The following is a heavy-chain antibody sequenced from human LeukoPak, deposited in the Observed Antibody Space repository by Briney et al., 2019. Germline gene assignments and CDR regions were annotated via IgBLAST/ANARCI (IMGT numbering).Heavy chain of an antibody. J-gene: IGHJ4*02. Sequence: ASVKVSCKASGYTFTGYYMHWVRQAPGQGLEWMGWIDSNSGGTNYAQKFQGRVTMTRDTSISTAYMELSRLRSDDTAVYYCARLKRGELLWFGEESDYWGQGTLVTVSS. V-gene: IGHV1-2*02. D-gene: IGHD3-10*01. CDR2: IDSNSGGT. CDR3: ARLKRGELLWFGEESDY. CDR1: GYTFTGYY.